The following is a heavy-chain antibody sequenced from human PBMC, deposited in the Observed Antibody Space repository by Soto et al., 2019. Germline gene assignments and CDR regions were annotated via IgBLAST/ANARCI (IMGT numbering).Heavy chain of an antibody. Sequence: GESLKISCKGSGYRFTNYWIAWVRQMPGKGLEWMGIIYPDDSDIRYSPSFQGQVTISADKSISTAYLRWSSLRASDTAMFYCARNTLGVDTAMVPGNFDIWGQGTMVTVSS. J-gene: IGHJ3*02. V-gene: IGHV5-51*01. D-gene: IGHD5-18*01. CDR3: ARNTLGVDTAMVPGNFDI. CDR1: GYRFTNYW. CDR2: IYPDDSDI.